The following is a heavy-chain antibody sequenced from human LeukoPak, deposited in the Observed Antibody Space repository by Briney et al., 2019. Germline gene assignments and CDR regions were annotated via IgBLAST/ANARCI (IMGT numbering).Heavy chain of an antibody. Sequence: PGGSLRLSCGVSGFTFSLFAMSWVRQAPGKGLQCDADFVKGRFTISRDNSKNTLYLQMTGLRAEDTAVYYCAKLKRVGIAPFDDWGQGILVTVSS. CDR3: AKLKRVGIAPFDD. J-gene: IGHJ4*02. D-gene: IGHD3-10*01. CDR1: GFTFSLFA. V-gene: IGHV3-23*01.